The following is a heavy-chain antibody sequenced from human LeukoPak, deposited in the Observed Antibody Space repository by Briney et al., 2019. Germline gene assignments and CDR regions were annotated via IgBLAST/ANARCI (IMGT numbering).Heavy chain of an antibody. Sequence: PGGSLRLSCAASGFTFGNSWVHWVRQAPGKGLVWVSLINADGSTATYADSVKGRFTISRDSARNTLSLQMSSLTIEDTAVYYCVVVVEPPDSDGFDVWGQGTMITVSS. D-gene: IGHD1-14*01. V-gene: IGHV3-74*01. CDR3: VVVVEPPDSDGFDV. CDR1: GFTFGNSW. J-gene: IGHJ3*01. CDR2: INADGSTA.